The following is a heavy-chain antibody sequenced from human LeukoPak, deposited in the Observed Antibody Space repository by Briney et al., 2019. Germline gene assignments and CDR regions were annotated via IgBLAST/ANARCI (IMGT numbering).Heavy chain of an antibody. CDR3: ARTANFAAGYYIDY. CDR1: GFTFSSYT. J-gene: IGHJ4*02. V-gene: IGHV3-21*01. CDR2: ISGSSRHK. D-gene: IGHD6-13*01. Sequence: GGSLRLSCAASGFTFSSYTMNWVRQAPGKGLEWVSSISGSSRHKYYADSVKGRFTISRDNAKNSLYLQMNSLRAEDTAVYYCARTANFAAGYYIDYWGQGTLVSVPS.